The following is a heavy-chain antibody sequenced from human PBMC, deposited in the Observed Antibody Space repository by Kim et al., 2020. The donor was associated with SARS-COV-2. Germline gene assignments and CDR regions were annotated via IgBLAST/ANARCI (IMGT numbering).Heavy chain of an antibody. D-gene: IGHD1-20*01. CDR3: ARAYNNGFDY. CDR2: T. J-gene: IGHJ4*02. Sequence: TRHADSVKGRCTISRDNAKNTLYLQMNTLTAEDTAVYYCARAYNNGFDYWSQGTLVTVSS. V-gene: IGHV3-74*01.